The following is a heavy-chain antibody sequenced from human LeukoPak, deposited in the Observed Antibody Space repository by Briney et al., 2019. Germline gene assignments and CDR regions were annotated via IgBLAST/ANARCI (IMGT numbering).Heavy chain of an antibody. Sequence: SETLSLTCNVSGGSIRGYYWSWIRQPPGKGLEWIGYIYSSGSTNYNPSLKSRVTISVDTSKNQFSLKLSSVTAADTAVYYCARAGYYMDVWGKGTTVTVSS. V-gene: IGHV4-59*01. J-gene: IGHJ6*03. CDR2: IYSSGST. CDR1: GGSIRGYY. CDR3: ARAGYYMDV.